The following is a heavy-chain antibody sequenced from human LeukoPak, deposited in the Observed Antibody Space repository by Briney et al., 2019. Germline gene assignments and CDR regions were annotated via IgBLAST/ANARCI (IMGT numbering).Heavy chain of an antibody. J-gene: IGHJ5*02. CDR1: GGSISSGGYS. V-gene: IGHV4-30-2*01. CDR3: ARGYHYYGSGSYYIDWFDP. Sequence: SQTLSLTCAVSGGSISSGGYSWSWIRQPPGKGLEWIGYIYHSGSTCYSPSLKSRVTISVDRSKNQFSLKLSSVTAADTAVYYCARGYHYYGSGSYYIDWFDPWGQGTLVTVSS. CDR2: IYHSGST. D-gene: IGHD3-10*01.